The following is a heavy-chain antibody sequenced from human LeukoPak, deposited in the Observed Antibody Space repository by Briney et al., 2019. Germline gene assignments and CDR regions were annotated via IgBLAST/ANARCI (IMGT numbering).Heavy chain of an antibody. Sequence: GGSLRLSCAASGFTFSSYSMNWVRQAPGKGLEWVSSISSSSSYIYYADSVKGRFTISRDNAKNSLYLQMNSLRVEDTAVYYCAKDPQGVLWFGEYGIDYWGQGTLVTVSS. CDR1: GFTFSSYS. J-gene: IGHJ4*02. CDR3: AKDPQGVLWFGEYGIDY. V-gene: IGHV3-21*01. D-gene: IGHD3-10*01. CDR2: ISSSSSYI.